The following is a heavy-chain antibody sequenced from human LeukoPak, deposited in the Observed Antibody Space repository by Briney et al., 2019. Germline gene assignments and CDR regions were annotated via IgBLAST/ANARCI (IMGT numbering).Heavy chain of an antibody. Sequence: SETLSPTCTVSGGSISSCYWSWIRQPPGKGLEWIGYIYYSGSTNYNPSLKSRVTISVDTSKNQFSLKLSSVTAADTAVYYCARDRSSWSASYWFDPWGQGTLVTVSS. CDR2: IYYSGST. CDR3: ARDRSSWSASYWFDP. J-gene: IGHJ5*02. CDR1: GGSISSCY. V-gene: IGHV4-59*01. D-gene: IGHD6-13*01.